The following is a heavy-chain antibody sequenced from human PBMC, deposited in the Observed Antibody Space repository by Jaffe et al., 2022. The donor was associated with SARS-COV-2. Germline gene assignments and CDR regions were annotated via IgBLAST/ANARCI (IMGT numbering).Heavy chain of an antibody. Sequence: EVQLVESGGGLVQPGGSLRLSCAASGFTVSSNYMSWVRQAPGKGLEWVSVIYSGGSTYYADSVKGRFTISRDNSKNTLYLQMNSLRAEDTAVYYCARLRYCSSTSCYTYPTGRYYYYGMDVWGQGTTVTVSS. J-gene: IGHJ6*02. V-gene: IGHV3-66*02. D-gene: IGHD2-2*02. CDR3: ARLRYCSSTSCYTYPTGRYYYYGMDV. CDR2: IYSGGST. CDR1: GFTVSSNY.